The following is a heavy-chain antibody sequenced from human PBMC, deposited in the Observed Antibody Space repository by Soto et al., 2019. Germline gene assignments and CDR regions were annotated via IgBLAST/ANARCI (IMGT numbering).Heavy chain of an antibody. J-gene: IGHJ6*03. CDR2: ISAYNGNT. CDR1: GYTFASYG. CDR3: ARTYSSSSSLYYFYMDV. V-gene: IGHV1-18*01. D-gene: IGHD6-6*01. Sequence: QVQLVQSGAEVKKPGASVKVSCKASGYTFASYGLSWVRQAPGQGLEWMGWISAYNGNTNYAQKFPGRATMTTDTSTRTAYMELRSLRSDDTAVYYCARTYSSSSSLYYFYMDVWGKGTAVTVSS.